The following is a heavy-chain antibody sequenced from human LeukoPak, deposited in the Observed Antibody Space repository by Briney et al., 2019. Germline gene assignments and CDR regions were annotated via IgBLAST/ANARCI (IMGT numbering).Heavy chain of an antibody. CDR1: GGSISSYY. D-gene: IGHD3-10*01. CDR3: ASWAPSYYTFYDAFDI. J-gene: IGHJ3*02. V-gene: IGHV4-4*07. Sequence: SETLSLTCTVSGGSISSYYWSWIRQPAGKGLEWIGRIYTSGSTNYNPSLKSRVTMSVDTSKNQFSLKLSSVTAADTAVYYCASWAPSYYTFYDAFDIWGQGTMVTVSS. CDR2: IYTSGST.